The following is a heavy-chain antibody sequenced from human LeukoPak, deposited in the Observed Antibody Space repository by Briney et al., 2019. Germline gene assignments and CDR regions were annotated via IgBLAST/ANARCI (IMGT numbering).Heavy chain of an antibody. D-gene: IGHD3-9*01. CDR2: INQSGST. Sequence: SETLSLTCTVSGGSFSGYYCNWVRQAPGKGLEWIGEINQSGSTNYNSSLKSRVTLSVDTSKNQFSLKLSSVTAADTAVYYCATYYEILTAYTFDYWGQGALVTVSS. CDR3: ATYYEILTAYTFDY. CDR1: GGSFSGYY. V-gene: IGHV4-34*10. J-gene: IGHJ4*02.